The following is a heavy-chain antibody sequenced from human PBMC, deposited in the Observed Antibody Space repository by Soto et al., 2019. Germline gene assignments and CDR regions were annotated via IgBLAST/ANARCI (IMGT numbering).Heavy chain of an antibody. CDR3: ARCCEYRLDN. CDR1: GGSISTYY. Sequence: QVQLQESGPGLVKPSETLSLTCTVSGGSISTYYWSWIRQPPGKGLESIGHIYSSGNSNHNPSLKSRVTLSVDTSKNQFSVELNSVTAADTALYYCARCCEYRLDNWGQGNLVTVSS. J-gene: IGHJ4*02. D-gene: IGHD6-6*01. V-gene: IGHV4-59*01. CDR2: IYSSGNS.